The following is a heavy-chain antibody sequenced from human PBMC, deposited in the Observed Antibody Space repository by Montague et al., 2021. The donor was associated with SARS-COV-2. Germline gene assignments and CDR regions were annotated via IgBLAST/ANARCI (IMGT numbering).Heavy chain of an antibody. CDR1: GLTVSSNY. CDR3: ARDSYGMDV. CDR2: IYSGGST. J-gene: IGHJ6*02. V-gene: IGHV3-66*02. Sequence: SLRLSCAASGLTVSSNYMSWVRQAPGKGLEWVSVIYSGGSTYYADSVKGRFTISRDNSKNTLYLQMNGLRDEDTAVYYCARDSYGMDVWGQGTTVTVSS.